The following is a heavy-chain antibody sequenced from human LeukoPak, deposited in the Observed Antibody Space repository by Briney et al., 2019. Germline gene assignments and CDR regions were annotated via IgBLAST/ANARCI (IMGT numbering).Heavy chain of an antibody. CDR3: ASPELRLRSRTAFDI. CDR1: GFTFSDYY. Sequence: GGSLRLSCAASGFTFSDYYMSWIRQAPGKGLEWVSYISSSGSTIYYADSVKGRFTISRDNAKNSLYLQMNSLRAEDTAVYYCASPELRLRSRTAFDIWGQGTMVTVSS. V-gene: IGHV3-11*01. CDR2: ISSSGSTI. D-gene: IGHD4-23*01. J-gene: IGHJ3*02.